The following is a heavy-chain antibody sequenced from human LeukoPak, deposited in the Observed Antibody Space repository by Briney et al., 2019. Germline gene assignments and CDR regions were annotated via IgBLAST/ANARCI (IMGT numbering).Heavy chain of an antibody. J-gene: IGHJ4*02. CDR2: IYYGGST. D-gene: IGHD6-13*01. CDR1: GGSISSYY. V-gene: IGHV4-59*12. Sequence: KPSETLSLTCTVSGGSISSYYWSWIRQPPGKGLEWIGYIYYGGSTNYNPSLKSRVTISVDTSKNQFSLKLSSVTAADTAVYYCARDAPAGYSSSWPLDYWGQGTLVTVSS. CDR3: ARDAPAGYSSSWPLDY.